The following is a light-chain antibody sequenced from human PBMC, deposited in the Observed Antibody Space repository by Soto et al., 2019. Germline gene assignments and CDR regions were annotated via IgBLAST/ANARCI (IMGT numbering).Light chain of an antibody. CDR1: QSISSW. CDR2: KAS. CDR3: QQYNSYSYT. Sequence: DIQMTQSPSTLSASVGDRVTITCRASQSISSWLAWYQQKPGKAPKLLIYKASSLESGDPSRFSGSGSGTEFTLTISSLQPDDFATYYCQQYNSYSYTFGQGTKLEMK. V-gene: IGKV1-5*03. J-gene: IGKJ2*01.